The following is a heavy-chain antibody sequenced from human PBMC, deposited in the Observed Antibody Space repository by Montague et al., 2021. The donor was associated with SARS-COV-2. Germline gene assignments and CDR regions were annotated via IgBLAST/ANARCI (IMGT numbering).Heavy chain of an antibody. J-gene: IGHJ2*01. CDR2: IYSSGST. CDR3: ARDPGYTSITLWYFDL. D-gene: IGHD3-3*01. CDR1: GGSINTGGYY. Sequence: TLSLTCSVSGGSINTGGYYWNWIRQSAGKGLEWIGRIYSSGSTNSRPSLKSRVTISLDTSKNQFSLWLSSVTAADTAVYYCARDPGYTSITLWYFDLWGHGTLVTVSS. V-gene: IGHV4-61*02.